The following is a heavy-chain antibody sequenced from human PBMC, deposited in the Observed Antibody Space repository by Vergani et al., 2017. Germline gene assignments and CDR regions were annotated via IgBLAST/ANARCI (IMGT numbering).Heavy chain of an antibody. CDR2: ISAYNGNT. D-gene: IGHD6-19*01. Sequence: QVQLVQSGAEVKKPGASVKVSCKASGYTFTSYGISWVRQAPGQGLEWMGWISAYNGNTNYAQKLQGRVTMTTDTATSTAYMELRSLRSDDTAVYYCARDRARGWGELYYYMDVWGKGTTVTVSS. CDR1: GYTFTSYG. V-gene: IGHV1-18*01. J-gene: IGHJ6*03. CDR3: ARDRARGWGELYYYMDV.